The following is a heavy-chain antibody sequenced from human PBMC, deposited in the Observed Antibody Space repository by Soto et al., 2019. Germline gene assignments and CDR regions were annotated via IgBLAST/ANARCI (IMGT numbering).Heavy chain of an antibody. V-gene: IGHV3-30-3*01. CDR3: ARDGTDAGAFDI. J-gene: IGHJ3*02. Sequence: QVQLVESGGGVVQPGRSLRLSCAASGFTFSSYAMHWVRQAPGKGLEWVALISFDGSNEYYADSVKGRFTISRDNSKNTVYLQVNSLRAEDTAVYYCARDGTDAGAFDIWGQGTMVTVSS. CDR2: ISFDGSNE. D-gene: IGHD1-26*01. CDR1: GFTFSSYA.